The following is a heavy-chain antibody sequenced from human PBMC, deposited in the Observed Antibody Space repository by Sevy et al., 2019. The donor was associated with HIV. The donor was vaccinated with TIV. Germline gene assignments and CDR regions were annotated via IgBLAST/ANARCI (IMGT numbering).Heavy chain of an antibody. V-gene: IGHV3-23*01. D-gene: IGHD3-16*01. Sequence: GGSLRLSCATSGFPFNIYSMSWVRQAPGKGLEWVSTLSFGCGKINYADSVKGRFTISRDNAKNLLYLQMNSLRVEDTAVYYCAHETFGRFESWGQGTLVTVSS. CDR2: LSFGCGKI. CDR3: AHETFGRFES. CDR1: GFPFNIYS. J-gene: IGHJ4*02.